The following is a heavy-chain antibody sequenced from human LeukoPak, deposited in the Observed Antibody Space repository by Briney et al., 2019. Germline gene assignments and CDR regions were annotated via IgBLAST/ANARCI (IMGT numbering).Heavy chain of an antibody. J-gene: IGHJ5*02. CDR3: ARADSSGSNKENPRRARSWFDP. D-gene: IGHD3-22*01. Sequence: SETLSLTCTVSGGSISSSSYYWGWIRQPPGKGLEWIGSIYYSGSTYYNPSLKSRVTISVDTSKNQFSLKLSSVTAADTAVYYCARADSSGSNKENPRRARSWFDPWGQGTLVTVSS. CDR2: IYYSGST. V-gene: IGHV4-39*07. CDR1: GGSISSSSYY.